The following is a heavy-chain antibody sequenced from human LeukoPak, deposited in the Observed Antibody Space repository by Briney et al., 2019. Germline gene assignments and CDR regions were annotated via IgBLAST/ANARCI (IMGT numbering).Heavy chain of an antibody. V-gene: IGHV3-23*01. CDR3: AKDLEGYYEILTGPKYYYYMDV. J-gene: IGHJ6*03. CDR2: ISDSGGST. D-gene: IGHD3-9*01. CDR1: RFTFSSYV. Sequence: PGGSLRLSCAASRFTFSSYVMSWVRQAPGKGLEWVSAISDSGGSTYYADSVKGRFTISRDNSKNTLYLQMNSLRAEDTAVYYCAKDLEGYYEILTGPKYYYYMDVWGKGTTVTISS.